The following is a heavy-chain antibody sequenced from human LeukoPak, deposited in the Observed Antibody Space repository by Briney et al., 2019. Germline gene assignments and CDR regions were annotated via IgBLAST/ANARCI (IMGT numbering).Heavy chain of an antibody. V-gene: IGHV4-39*01. J-gene: IGHJ4*02. CDR3: ARLLIYCSSTSCHFDY. Sequence: WGTLSLTCAVSGGSISSSNYYWGWIRQPPGKGLEWIGSIYYSGITYYNPSLKSRVTISVETSNNQFSLKLSSVTAADTAMYYCARLLIYCSSTSCHFDYWGQGTLVTVSS. CDR2: IYYSGIT. CDR1: GGSISSSNYY. D-gene: IGHD2-2*01.